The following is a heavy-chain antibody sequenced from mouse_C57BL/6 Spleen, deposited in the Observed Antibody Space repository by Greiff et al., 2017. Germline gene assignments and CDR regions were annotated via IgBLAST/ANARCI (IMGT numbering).Heavy chain of an antibody. Sequence: VQLQQSGPELVKPGASVKIPCKASGYTFTDYNMDWVKQSHGQSLEWIGDINPNNGGTIYNQKFKGKATLTVDKSSSTAYMELRSLTSEDTAVYYCARDYGSSYDWYFDVWGTGTTVTVSS. CDR2: INPNNGGT. J-gene: IGHJ1*03. CDR3: ARDYGSSYDWYFDV. V-gene: IGHV1-18*01. D-gene: IGHD1-1*01. CDR1: GYTFTDYN.